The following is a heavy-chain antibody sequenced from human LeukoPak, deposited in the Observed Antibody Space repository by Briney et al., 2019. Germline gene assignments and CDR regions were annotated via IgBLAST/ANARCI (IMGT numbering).Heavy chain of an antibody. D-gene: IGHD2-2*01. CDR2: IYHSGST. CDR3: ARVRYCSSTSCSNKWFDP. CDR1: GGSISSGGYS. Sequence: PSETLSLTCAVSGGSISSGGYSWSWIRQPPGKGLEWIGYIYHSGSTYYNPSLKSRVTISVDRSKNQFSLKLSSVTAADTAVYYCARVRYCSSTSCSNKWFDPWGQGTLVTVSS. J-gene: IGHJ5*02. V-gene: IGHV4-30-2*01.